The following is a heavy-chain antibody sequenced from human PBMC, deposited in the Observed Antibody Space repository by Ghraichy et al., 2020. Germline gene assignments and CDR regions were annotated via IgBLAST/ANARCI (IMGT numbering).Heavy chain of an antibody. CDR3: AKLFDSGGYYDY. CDR2: ISYGSYTV. D-gene: IGHD3-22*01. CDR1: GFTFSNYN. J-gene: IGHJ4*02. V-gene: IGHV3-48*01. Sequence: ESLNISCAASGFTFSNYNMNWVRQAPGKGLEWVAYISYGSYTVHYADSVKGRFTISRDDAENSLFLQMNSLSAEDTAVYFCAKLFDSGGYYDYWGQGVLVTVSS.